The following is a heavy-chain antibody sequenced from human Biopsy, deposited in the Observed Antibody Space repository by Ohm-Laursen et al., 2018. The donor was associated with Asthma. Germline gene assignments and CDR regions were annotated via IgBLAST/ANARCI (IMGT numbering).Heavy chain of an antibody. D-gene: IGHD6-13*01. CDR3: VKDIRLQLWGFDS. J-gene: IGHJ4*02. Sequence: SLRLSCAASGFNFDDFAMYWVRQAPGKGLEWVSGVSWNSGSIDYADSVKGRFTISRDNAKNSLYLQMNSLRGADTALYYCVKDIRLQLWGFDSWGQGTLVTVSS. V-gene: IGHV3-9*01. CDR1: GFNFDDFA. CDR2: VSWNSGSI.